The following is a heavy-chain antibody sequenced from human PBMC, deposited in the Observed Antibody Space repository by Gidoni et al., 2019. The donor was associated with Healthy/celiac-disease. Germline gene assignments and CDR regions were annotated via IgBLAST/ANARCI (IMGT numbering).Heavy chain of an antibody. Sequence: QLQLQESGPGLVKPSETLSLTCTVTVGPVSSRSYYWGWIRQPPGKGLEWIGSIYYSGSTYYNPSLRSRVTISVDTSKNQFSRKLGSVTAADTAVYYCARLTVHAADIYWYFDLWGRGTLVTVSS. V-gene: IGHV4-39*01. CDR1: VGPVSSRSYY. CDR3: ARLTVHAADIYWYFDL. CDR2: IYYSGST. J-gene: IGHJ2*01. D-gene: IGHD6-13*01.